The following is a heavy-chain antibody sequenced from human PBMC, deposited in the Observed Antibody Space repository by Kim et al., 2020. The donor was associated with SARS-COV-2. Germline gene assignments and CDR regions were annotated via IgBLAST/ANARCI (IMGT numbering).Heavy chain of an antibody. CDR1: GGSISSYY. CDR3: ARHGEQWLVHQGWFDP. D-gene: IGHD6-19*01. V-gene: IGHV4-59*08. J-gene: IGHJ5*02. CDR2: IYYSGSI. Sequence: SETLSLTCNVSGGSISSYYWSWIRQPPGKGLEWIGYIYYSGSIKYNPSLKSRVTISVDTSKNQFSLKLSHVTAADTAVYYCARHGEQWLVHQGWFDPWGQGTLVTVSS.